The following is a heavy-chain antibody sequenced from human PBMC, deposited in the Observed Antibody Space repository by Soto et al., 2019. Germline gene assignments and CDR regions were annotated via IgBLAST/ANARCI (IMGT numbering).Heavy chain of an antibody. V-gene: IGHV1-18*01. Sequence: ASVTVSCKASGYTLTSYGISWVRQAPGQGLEWMGWISAYNGNTNYAQKLQGRVTMTTDTSTSTAYMELRSLRSDDTAVYYCARDRSLQGAFDIWGQGTMVTVSS. CDR2: ISAYNGNT. J-gene: IGHJ3*02. CDR3: ARDRSLQGAFDI. D-gene: IGHD4-4*01. CDR1: GYTLTSYG.